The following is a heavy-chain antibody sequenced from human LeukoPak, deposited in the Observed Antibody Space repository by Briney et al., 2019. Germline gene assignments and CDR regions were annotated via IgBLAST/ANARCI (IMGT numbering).Heavy chain of an antibody. CDR2: IYPGDSDT. CDR1: GYSFTSYW. D-gene: IGHD3-10*01. J-gene: IGHJ5*02. Sequence: GESLKISCKGSGYSFTSYWIGWVRQMPGKGLEWMGIIYPGDSDTRYSPSFQGQVTISADKSISTAYLQWSSLKASDTAMYYCARLDGSGSYYIVLPNWFDPWGQGTLVTVSS. CDR3: ARLDGSGSYYIVLPNWFDP. V-gene: IGHV5-51*01.